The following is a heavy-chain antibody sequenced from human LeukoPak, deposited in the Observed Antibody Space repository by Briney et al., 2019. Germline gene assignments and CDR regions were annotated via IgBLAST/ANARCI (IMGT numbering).Heavy chain of an antibody. V-gene: IGHV4-61*01. D-gene: IGHD3-22*01. Sequence: SETLSLTYTVSGYSISSGYYWGWIRQPPGKGLEWIGYIYYSGTTNYNPSLKSRVTISVDTSKNQFSLKLSSVTAADTAVYYCGRGGYDAFDIWGQGTMVTVSS. CDR3: GRGGYDAFDI. J-gene: IGHJ3*02. CDR2: IYYSGTT. CDR1: GYSISSGYY.